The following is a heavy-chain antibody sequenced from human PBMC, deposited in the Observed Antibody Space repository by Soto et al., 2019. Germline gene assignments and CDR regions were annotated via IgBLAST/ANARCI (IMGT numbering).Heavy chain of an antibody. D-gene: IGHD2-2*01. CDR1: GFTFRSYW. V-gene: IGHV3-7*04. J-gene: IGHJ6*02. CDR2: IRQDGSEK. Sequence: EVQLVESGGGLVQPGGSLRLSCAASGFTFRSYWMSWVRQAPGKGLEWVANIRQDGSEKYYVGSVKGRFTISRDNPKNSLFLQMNSLRAEDTAVYYCATDPIVVGHKDYGMDVWGQGTTVTVSS. CDR3: ATDPIVVGHKDYGMDV.